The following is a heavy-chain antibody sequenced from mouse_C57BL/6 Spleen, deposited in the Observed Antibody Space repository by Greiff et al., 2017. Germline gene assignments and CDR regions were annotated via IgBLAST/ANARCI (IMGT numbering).Heavy chain of an antibody. CDR3: ARKEYYSIHFAY. J-gene: IGHJ3*01. CDR1: GYAFSSYW. D-gene: IGHD2-5*01. CDR2: IFPGDGDT. Sequence: VQGVESGAELVKPGASVKISCKASGYAFSSYWMNWVKQRPGKGLEWIGQIFPGDGDTNYNEKFKCKATLTADKSSSTAYMQLSSLTSEDSAVYFCARKEYYSIHFAYWGPGALVTVSA. V-gene: IGHV1-80*01.